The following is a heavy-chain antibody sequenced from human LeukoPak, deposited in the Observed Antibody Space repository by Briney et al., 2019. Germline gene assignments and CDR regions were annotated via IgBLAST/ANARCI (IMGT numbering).Heavy chain of an antibody. Sequence: PGGSLRLSCAASRFTFNKYGMHWVRQAPGKGLEWVSYISSSGSTIYYADSVKGRFTISRDNAKNSLYLQMNSLRAEDTAVYYCAELGITMIGGVWGKGTTVTISS. CDR2: ISSSGSTI. CDR1: RFTFNKYG. J-gene: IGHJ6*04. V-gene: IGHV3-48*03. CDR3: AELGITMIGGV. D-gene: IGHD3-10*02.